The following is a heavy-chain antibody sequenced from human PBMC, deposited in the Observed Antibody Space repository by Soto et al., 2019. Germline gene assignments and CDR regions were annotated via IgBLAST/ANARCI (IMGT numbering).Heavy chain of an antibody. D-gene: IGHD2-2*01. V-gene: IGHV5-51*01. CDR3: ARLDSIVYHLLDY. Sequence: VESLKISCIGSGYSFTSYWIGWVRQMPGKGLEWMGTIYPGDSETTYSPSFQGQVTISADKSIRTAHLQWTSLKASDTAMYYCARLDSIVYHLLDYWGQGTLGTASS. J-gene: IGHJ4*02. CDR1: GYSFTSYW. CDR2: IYPGDSET.